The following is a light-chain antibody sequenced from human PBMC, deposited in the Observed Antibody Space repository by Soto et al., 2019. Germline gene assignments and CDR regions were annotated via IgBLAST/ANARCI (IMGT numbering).Light chain of an antibody. V-gene: IGKV1-5*03. CDR3: QQYKTYMYT. J-gene: IGKJ2*01. CDR1: QSIDSW. CDR2: RAS. Sequence: DIQMTQSPSTLSASVGDRVTITCRASQSIDSWLAWYQQKPGKAPKLLIYRASSLESGVPSRFSGSGSGTEYTLTISSLQPDDVAAYYCQQYKTYMYTFAQGTKLEIK.